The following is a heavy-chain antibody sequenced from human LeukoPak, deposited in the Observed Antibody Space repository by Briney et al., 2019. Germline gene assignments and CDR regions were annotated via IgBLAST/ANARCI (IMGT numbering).Heavy chain of an antibody. D-gene: IGHD3-10*01. CDR3: AKGGSGSSNWYFDF. Sequence: GGSLRLSCAASGFTFDDYAMHWVRQAPGKGLEWVSGISWNSGSIGYADSVKGRFTISRDNAKNFLYLQMNSLRAEDTALYYCAKGGSGSSNWYFDFWGRGTLVTVSS. CDR2: ISWNSGSI. V-gene: IGHV3-9*01. J-gene: IGHJ2*01. CDR1: GFTFDDYA.